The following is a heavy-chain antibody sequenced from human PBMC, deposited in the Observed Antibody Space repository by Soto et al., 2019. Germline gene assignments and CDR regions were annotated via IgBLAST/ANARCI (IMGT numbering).Heavy chain of an antibody. J-gene: IGHJ5*01. Sequence: ESGGGVFQPGRSLRISGAASGFPLSTFGIPWVRKPPGKGLERVALVSYDESHVYYSDSVQGRFTISRDISKNTLYLQMDSLRSEDTAIYYWAKEMFPHAAPMSSSPWGDSWGPGTLVTVSS. CDR1: GFPLSTFG. V-gene: IGHV3-30*18. CDR2: VSYDESHV. D-gene: IGHD6-6*01. CDR3: AKEMFPHAAPMSSSPWGDS.